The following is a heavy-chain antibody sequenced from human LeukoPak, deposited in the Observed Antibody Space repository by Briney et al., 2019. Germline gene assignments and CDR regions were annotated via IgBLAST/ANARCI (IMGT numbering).Heavy chain of an antibody. V-gene: IGHV4-61*02. CDR3: ARDGGPATAMSGFDY. CDR1: GDSISSGSYY. Sequence: SETLSLTCTVSGDSISSGSYYWSWIRQPAGKGLEWIGRIYTSGSTNYNPSLKSRVTISVDTSKNQFSLKLSSVTAADTAVYYCARDGGPATAMSGFDYWGQGTLVTVSS. D-gene: IGHD2-2*01. CDR2: IYTSGST. J-gene: IGHJ4*02.